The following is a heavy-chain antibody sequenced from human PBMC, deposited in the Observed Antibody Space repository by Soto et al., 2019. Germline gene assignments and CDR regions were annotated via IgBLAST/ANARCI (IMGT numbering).Heavy chain of an antibody. D-gene: IGHD6-19*01. Sequence: EVQLVESGGGLVQPGRSLRLSCAASGFIFGDYAMQWVRQAPGKGLEWVSAISWNSGSIDYADSVKGRFTISRDNAKNSLYLQMNSLRAEDTALYYCAKSHTTSGWYVTTDYWGQGTRVTVSS. CDR3: AKSHTTSGWYVTTDY. CDR2: ISWNSGSI. J-gene: IGHJ4*02. V-gene: IGHV3-9*01. CDR1: GFIFGDYA.